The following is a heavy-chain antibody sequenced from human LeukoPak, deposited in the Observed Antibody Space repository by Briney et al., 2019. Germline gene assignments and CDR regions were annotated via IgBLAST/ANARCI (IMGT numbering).Heavy chain of an antibody. CDR3: ARHRFMPRPSYDILTGSQEATQYYYYGMDV. Sequence: NLGESLKISCKGSGYSFTSYWIGWVRQMPGKGLEWMGIIYPGDSDTRYSPSFQGQVTISADKSISTAYLQWSSLKASDTAMYYCARHRFMPRPSYDILTGSQEATQYYYYGMDVWGQGTTVTVSS. J-gene: IGHJ6*02. CDR2: IYPGDSDT. D-gene: IGHD3-9*01. V-gene: IGHV5-51*01. CDR1: GYSFTSYW.